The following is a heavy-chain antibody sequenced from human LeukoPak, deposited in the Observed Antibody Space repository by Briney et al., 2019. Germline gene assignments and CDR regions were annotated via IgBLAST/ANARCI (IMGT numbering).Heavy chain of an antibody. Sequence: GGSLRLSCAASGFTFSTYAMSWVRQIPGKGLEWVSAISGSDDGTYYADSVKGRFTISRDNSKNTLYLQMNSLRAEDTAVYYCAKDKGIAAAGTTFDYWGQGTLVTVSS. CDR1: GFTFSTYA. CDR2: ISGSDDGT. CDR3: AKDKGIAAAGTTFDY. D-gene: IGHD6-13*01. J-gene: IGHJ4*02. V-gene: IGHV3-23*01.